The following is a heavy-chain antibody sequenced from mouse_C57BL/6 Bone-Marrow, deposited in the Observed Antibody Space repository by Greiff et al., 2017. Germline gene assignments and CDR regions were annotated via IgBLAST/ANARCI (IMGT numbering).Heavy chain of an antibody. CDR3: ARGHYYGSSLDY. CDR2: INPSTGGT. Sequence: VQLKQSGPELVKPGASVKISCKASGYSFTGYYMNWVKQSPEKSLEWIGEINPSTGGTTYNQKFKAKATLTVDKSSSTAYMQLKSLTSEDSAVYYCARGHYYGSSLDYWGQGTTLTVSS. CDR1: GYSFTGYY. J-gene: IGHJ2*01. D-gene: IGHD1-1*01. V-gene: IGHV1-42*01.